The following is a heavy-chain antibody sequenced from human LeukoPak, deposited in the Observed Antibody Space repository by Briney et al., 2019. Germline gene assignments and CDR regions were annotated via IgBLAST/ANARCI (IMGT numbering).Heavy chain of an antibody. CDR2: IYYSGST. Sequence: SETLSLTCTVSGGSISSNYWSWIRQPPGKGLEWIGYIYYSGSTNYNPSLKSRVTISVDTSKNQFSLKLSSVTAADTAVYYCAGSTVTTPDDYWVQGTLVTVSS. V-gene: IGHV4-59*01. CDR1: GGSISSNY. CDR3: AGSTVTTPDDY. J-gene: IGHJ4*02. D-gene: IGHD4-17*01.